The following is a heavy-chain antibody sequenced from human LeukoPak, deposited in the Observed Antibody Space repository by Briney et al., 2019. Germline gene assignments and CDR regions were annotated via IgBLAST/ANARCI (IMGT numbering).Heavy chain of an antibody. CDR2: IKQDGSEK. Sequence: GGSLRLSCAASGFTFSSYWTSWVRQAPGKGLEWVANIKQDGSEKYYVDSVKGRFTISRDNAKNSLYLQMNSLRAEDTAVYYCSMTAIAVARVRYDYWGQGTLVTVSS. J-gene: IGHJ4*02. CDR1: GFTFSSYW. D-gene: IGHD6-19*01. V-gene: IGHV3-7*01. CDR3: SMTAIAVARVRYDY.